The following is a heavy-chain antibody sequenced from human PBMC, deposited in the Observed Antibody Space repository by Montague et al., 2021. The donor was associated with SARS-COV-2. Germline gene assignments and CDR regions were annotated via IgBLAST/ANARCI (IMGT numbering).Heavy chain of an antibody. CDR2: IYYSGTT. D-gene: IGHD3-10*01. CDR3: ARPLVRGVPKAFDI. V-gene: IGHV4-39*01. J-gene: IGHJ3*02. Sequence: SETLSLTCTDSGGSITRNYYWGWIRQPPGKGLEWVGNIYYSGTTLINPSLESRVTISVDASKNQFSLNLTSVTAADTAVYYCARPLVRGVPKAFDIWGQGALVIVSS. CDR1: GGSITRNYY.